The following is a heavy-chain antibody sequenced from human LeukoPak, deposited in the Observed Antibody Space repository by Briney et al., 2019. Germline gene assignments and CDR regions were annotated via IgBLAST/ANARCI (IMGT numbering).Heavy chain of an antibody. Sequence: SETLSLTCAVYGGSFSGYYWSWIRQPPGKGLEWIGEINHSGSTNYNPSLKSRVTISVDTSKNQFSLKLSSVTAADTAVYYCARGVRGGPYYYYMDVWGKGTTVTVS. V-gene: IGHV4-34*01. D-gene: IGHD3-10*01. J-gene: IGHJ6*03. CDR3: ARGVRGGPYYYYMDV. CDR2: INHSGST. CDR1: GGSFSGYY.